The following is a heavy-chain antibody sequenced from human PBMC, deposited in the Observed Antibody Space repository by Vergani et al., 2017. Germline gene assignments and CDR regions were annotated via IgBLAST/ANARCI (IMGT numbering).Heavy chain of an antibody. CDR2: IYYSGGT. V-gene: IGHV4-59*01. D-gene: IGHD6-19*01. Sequence: QVQLQESGPGLVKPSETLSLPCTVLGGPISSYYWSWIRQPPGKGLEWIGYIYYSGGTNYNPSLKSRVTISVDTSKNQFSLKLSSVTAADTAVYYCARVSGWKSGYFDYWGQGTLVTVSS. CDR3: ARVSGWKSGYFDY. J-gene: IGHJ4*02. CDR1: GGPISSYY.